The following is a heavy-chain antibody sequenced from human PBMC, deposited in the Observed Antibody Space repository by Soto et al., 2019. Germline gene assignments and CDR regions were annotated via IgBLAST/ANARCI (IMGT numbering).Heavy chain of an antibody. Sequence: QVQLVESGGGVVQPGRSLRLSCAASGFTFDSYGMHWVRQAPGKGLEWVAVISSDGNNKYYADSVKGRFSIYRDNFNNLLYLQMSSLIVPYTAVYYCVTDLLPNTLTTCGSWGHGTLVTLSS. CDR3: VTDLLPNTLTTCGS. CDR1: GFTFDSYG. CDR2: ISSDGNNK. D-gene: IGHD3-9*01. V-gene: IGHV3-30*03. J-gene: IGHJ5*01.